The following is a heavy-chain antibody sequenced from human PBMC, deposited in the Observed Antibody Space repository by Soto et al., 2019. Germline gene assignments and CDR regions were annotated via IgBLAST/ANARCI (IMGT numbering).Heavy chain of an antibody. V-gene: IGHV4-30-2*01. CDR2: IYHSGST. J-gene: IGHJ4*02. CDR3: ARVGSRGSPGIDY. CDR1: GGSISSGGYS. D-gene: IGHD1-26*01. Sequence: QLQLQESGSGLVKPSQTLSLTCAVSGGSISSGGYSWSWIRQPPGKGLEWIGYIYHSGSTYYNPSLQSRVTKSVDRSKNQSSLKLSSVTAADTAVYYCARVGSRGSPGIDYWGQGTLVTVSS.